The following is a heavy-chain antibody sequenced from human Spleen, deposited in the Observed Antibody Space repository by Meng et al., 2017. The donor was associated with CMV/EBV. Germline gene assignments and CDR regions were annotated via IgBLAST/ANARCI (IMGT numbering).Heavy chain of an antibody. CDR2: IRSKAYNYAT. J-gene: IGHJ6*02. CDR1: GFSISASA. D-gene: IGHD6-6*01. CDR3: TAPWGSSSSWQNLRPYGVDV. Sequence: GESLKISCAASGFSISASALHWVRQGSGKGLDWVGRIRSKAYNYATEYPASVKGRFTISRYDFKNTAYLQMNSLTTEDTAVYYCTAPWGSSSSWQNLRPYGVDVWGQGTTVTVSS. V-gene: IGHV3-73*01.